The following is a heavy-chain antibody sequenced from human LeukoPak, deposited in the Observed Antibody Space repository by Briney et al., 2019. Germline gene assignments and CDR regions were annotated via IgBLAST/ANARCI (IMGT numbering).Heavy chain of an antibody. CDR1: GDSVSSYSAA. CDR2: TYYRSKWYN. CDR3: ARAPPRTYYDFWSGYSGFDY. Sequence: SQTLSLTCAISGDSVSSYSAAWNWIRQSPSRGLEWLGRTYYRSKWYNDYAVSVKSRITINPDTSKNQFSLQLNSVTPEDTAVYYCARAPPRTYYDFWSGYSGFDYWGQGTLVTVSS. V-gene: IGHV6-1*01. D-gene: IGHD3-3*01. J-gene: IGHJ4*02.